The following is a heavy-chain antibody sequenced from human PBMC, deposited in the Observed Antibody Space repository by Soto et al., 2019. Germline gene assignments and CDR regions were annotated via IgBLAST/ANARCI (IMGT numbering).Heavy chain of an antibody. CDR1: GFTFSSYA. CDR3: EKSIGWCHPFDY. Sequence: EVQLLESGGGLVQPGGSLRLSCAASGFTFSSYALSWVRQAPGKGLEWVSVSSGSGGSTYYAESVKGRFTISRDNSKNTLYLQMNSLRADDTAVYYCEKSIGWCHPFDYWGQGPLVTVSS. V-gene: IGHV3-23*01. CDR2: SSGSGGST. D-gene: IGHD6-19*01. J-gene: IGHJ4*02.